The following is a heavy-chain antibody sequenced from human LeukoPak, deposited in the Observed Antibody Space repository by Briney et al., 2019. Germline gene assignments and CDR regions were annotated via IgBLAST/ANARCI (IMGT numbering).Heavy chain of an antibody. V-gene: IGHV3-30-3*01. D-gene: IGHD2-2*01. CDR1: GFTFSSYA. J-gene: IGHJ4*02. CDR2: ISYDGSNK. Sequence: TGGSLRLSCAASGFTFSSYAMHWVRQAPGKGLEWVAVISYDGSNKYYADSVKGRFTISRDSSKNTLYLQMNSLRAEDTAVYYCARGAMPRPYFDYWGQGTLVTVSS. CDR3: ARGAMPRPYFDY.